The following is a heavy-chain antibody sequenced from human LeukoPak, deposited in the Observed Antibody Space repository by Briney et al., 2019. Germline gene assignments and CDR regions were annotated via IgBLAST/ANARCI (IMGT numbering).Heavy chain of an antibody. Sequence: GGSLRLSCAASGFTFSRYWMSWVRQAPGKGLEWVANIKEDGSETYYADSVKGRFTISRDNAKSSLFLQMNSLRAEDTAVYYCARDDEFTLGTDSWGQGTLVSVSS. CDR1: GFTFSRYW. V-gene: IGHV3-7*01. J-gene: IGHJ4*02. D-gene: IGHD3-16*01. CDR3: ARDDEFTLGTDS. CDR2: IKEDGSET.